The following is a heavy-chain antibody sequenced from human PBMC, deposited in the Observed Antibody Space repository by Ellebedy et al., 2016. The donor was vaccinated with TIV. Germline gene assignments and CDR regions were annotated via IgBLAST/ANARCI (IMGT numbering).Heavy chain of an antibody. CDR2: ISGSSGST. V-gene: IGHV3-23*01. D-gene: IGHD2-15*01. CDR1: GFTFSRYA. J-gene: IGHJ4*02. CDR3: AILGYCSGGSCYSSEFDY. Sequence: GGSLRLSCAASGFTFSRYAMSWVRQAPGKGLEWVSGISGSSGSTYYADSMKGRLTISRDNSKNTVFLQMNSLRAEDTAVYYCAILGYCSGGSCYSSEFDYWGQGTLVIVSS.